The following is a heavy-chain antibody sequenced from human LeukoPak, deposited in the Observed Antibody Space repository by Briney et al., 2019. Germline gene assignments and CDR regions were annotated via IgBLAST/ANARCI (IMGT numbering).Heavy chain of an antibody. CDR1: GYTFTSYG. CDR2: ISACNGNT. CDR3: AREKVVEWLRFHRGYGMDV. Sequence: ASVKVSCKASGYTFTSYGISWVRQAPGQGLECMGWISACNGNTNYAQKLQGRVTMTTDTSTSTAYMELRSLRSDDTAVYYCAREKVVEWLRFHRGYGMDVWGQGTTVTVSS. V-gene: IGHV1-18*01. D-gene: IGHD5-12*01. J-gene: IGHJ6*02.